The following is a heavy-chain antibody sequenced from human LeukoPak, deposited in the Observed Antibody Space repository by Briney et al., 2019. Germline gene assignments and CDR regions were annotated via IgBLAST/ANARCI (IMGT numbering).Heavy chain of an antibody. D-gene: IGHD2-21*02. V-gene: IGHV4-30-4*01. CDR3: ASEGVVSATLDY. J-gene: IGHJ4*02. CDR1: GGSISSGDYY. CDR2: IYYSGST. Sequence: SGSLSLTCTVSGGSISSGDYYWSWIRQPPGKGLEWIGYIYYSGSTYYNPSLKSRVTISVDTSKNQFSLKLSSVTAADTAVYYCASEGVVSATLDYWGQGTLVTVSS.